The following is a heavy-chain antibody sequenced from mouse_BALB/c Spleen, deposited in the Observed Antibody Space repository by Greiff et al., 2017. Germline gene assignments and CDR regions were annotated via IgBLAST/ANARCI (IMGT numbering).Heavy chain of an antibody. D-gene: IGHD2-4*01. Sequence: EVQLQESGPSLVKPSQTLSLTCSVTGDSITSGYWNWIRKFPGNKLEYMGYISYSGSTYYNPSLKSRISITRDTSKNQYYLQFNSVTTEDTATYYCARNYYDYDGPWFAYGGQGTLVTVSA. V-gene: IGHV3-8*02. CDR2: ISYSGST. CDR3: ARNYYDYDGPWFAY. J-gene: IGHJ3*01. CDR1: GDSITSGY.